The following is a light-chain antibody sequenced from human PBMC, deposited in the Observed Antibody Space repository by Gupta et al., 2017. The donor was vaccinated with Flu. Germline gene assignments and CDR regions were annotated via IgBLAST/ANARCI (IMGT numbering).Light chain of an antibody. CDR1: QDISNY. CDR2: DAS. V-gene: IGKV1-33*01. Sequence: DLRTTHPPSSLPAAVGDRVTITCQASQDISNYLNWYQQKPGKAPKLLIYDASNLETGVPSRFSGSGSGTDFTFTISSLQPEDIATYYCQQYDNLPYSFGQGTKLEIK. J-gene: IGKJ2*03. CDR3: QQYDNLPYS.